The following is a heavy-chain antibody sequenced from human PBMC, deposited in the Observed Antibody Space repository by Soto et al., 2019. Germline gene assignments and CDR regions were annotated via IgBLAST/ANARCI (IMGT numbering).Heavy chain of an antibody. V-gene: IGHV4-31*03. J-gene: IGHJ4*02. Sequence: QVQLQESGPGLVKPSQTLSLTCTVSGGSISSSGYNWSWLRQHPGKGLEWIGYIYYSGSTYYNPSLKSRVTISAGASQNQFALKLSSVTAADTAVYFCAGYGSGSYYPTPFDYWGQGTLVTVSS. CDR2: IYYSGST. D-gene: IGHD3-10*01. CDR3: AGYGSGSYYPTPFDY. CDR1: GGSISSSGYN.